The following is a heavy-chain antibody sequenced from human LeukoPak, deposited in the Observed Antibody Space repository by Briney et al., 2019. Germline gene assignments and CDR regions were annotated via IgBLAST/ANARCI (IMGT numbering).Heavy chain of an antibody. CDR3: ARDGREGATTGWFDP. Sequence: SETLSLTCTDSGGSISSGGYYWSWIRQPPGKCLEWIGYIYHSGSTYYNPSLKSRVTISVDRSKNQFSLKLSSVTAADTAVYYCARDGREGATTGWFDPWGQGTLVTVSS. CDR2: IYHSGST. D-gene: IGHD1-26*01. V-gene: IGHV4-30-2*01. CDR1: GGSISSGGYY. J-gene: IGHJ5*02.